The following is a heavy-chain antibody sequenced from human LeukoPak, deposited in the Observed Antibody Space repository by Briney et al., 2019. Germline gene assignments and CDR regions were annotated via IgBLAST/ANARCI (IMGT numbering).Heavy chain of an antibody. Sequence: PGGSLRLSCAASGFTFSSFAMNWVRQAPGKGLEWVSGIGGSGYSTYYADSVKGRFTISRDNSKSTLYLQMSSLRAEDTAVYYCAKEKYYYDTSGYYPSDYWGQGTLVTVSS. CDR3: AKEKYYYDTSGYYPSDY. CDR1: GFTFSSFA. CDR2: IGGSGYST. D-gene: IGHD3-22*01. V-gene: IGHV3-23*01. J-gene: IGHJ4*02.